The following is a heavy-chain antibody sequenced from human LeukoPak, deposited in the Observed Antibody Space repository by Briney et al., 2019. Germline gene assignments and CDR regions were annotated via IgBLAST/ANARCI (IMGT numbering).Heavy chain of an antibody. CDR1: GGSISSYY. J-gene: IGHJ6*03. Sequence: SETLSLTCTVSGGSISSYYWSWIRQPPGKGLEWSGYIYYSGSTNYNPSLKSRVTISVDTSKNQFSLKLSSVTAADTAVYYCARALYGRRLYYYYYYMDVWGKGTTVTVSS. CDR2: IYYSGST. V-gene: IGHV4-59*01. D-gene: IGHD2/OR15-2a*01. CDR3: ARALYGRRLYYYYYYMDV.